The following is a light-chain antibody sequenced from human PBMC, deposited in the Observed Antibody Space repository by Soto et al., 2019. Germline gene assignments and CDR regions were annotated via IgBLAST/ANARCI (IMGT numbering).Light chain of an antibody. CDR3: GTWDSSLSALVV. CDR1: SSNIGNNY. CDR2: DNN. Sequence: QSVLTQPPSVSAAPGQKVTISCSGSSSNIGNNYVSWYQQLPGTAPKLLIYDNNKRPSGIPDRFSGSKSGTSATLGITGLQTGDEADYYCGTWDSSLSALVVFGGGPKLTVL. J-gene: IGLJ2*01. V-gene: IGLV1-51*01.